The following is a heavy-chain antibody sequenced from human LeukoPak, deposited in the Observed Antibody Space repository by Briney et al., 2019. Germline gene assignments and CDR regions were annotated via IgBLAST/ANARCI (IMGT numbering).Heavy chain of an antibody. J-gene: IGHJ5*02. CDR3: ARGWPSSYQLLFGQEERNWFDP. CDR2: MNPNGGNT. V-gene: IGHV1-8*01. D-gene: IGHD2-2*01. CDR1: GYTFTSYD. Sequence: ASVKVSCKASGYTFTSYDINWVRQATGQGLEWMGWMNPNGGNTGYAQKFQGRVTMTRNTSISTAYMELSSLRSEDTAVYYCARGWPSSYQLLFGQEERNWFDPWGQGTLVTVSS.